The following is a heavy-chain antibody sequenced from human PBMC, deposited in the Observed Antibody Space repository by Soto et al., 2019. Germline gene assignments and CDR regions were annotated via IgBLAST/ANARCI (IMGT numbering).Heavy chain of an antibody. J-gene: IGHJ5*02. CDR2: MGPNSGNT. CDR3: ATGMSDGFGEVS. Sequence: QVQLVQSGAEVKKPGASVKVSCKTSGYTFTNYDINWVRQATGQGLEWMGWMGPNSGNTGYAQKFQGRVTLTRNTSISTAYMELSRLTSENTAVYYCATGMSDGFGEVSWGQGTLVTVSS. CDR1: GYTFTNYD. V-gene: IGHV1-8*01. D-gene: IGHD3-10*01.